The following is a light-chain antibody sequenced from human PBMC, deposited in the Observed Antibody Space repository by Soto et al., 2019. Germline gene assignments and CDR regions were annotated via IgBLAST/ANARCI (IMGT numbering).Light chain of an antibody. V-gene: IGKV1-5*01. J-gene: IGKJ2*01. CDR1: QSISSW. Sequence: DIQMTQSPSTLSASVGDRVTITCRASQSISSWLAWYQQEPGKAPKLLIYDASSLESGVPSRFSGSGSGTEFTLTISSLQPDDLATYFCQQYHTVPYTFGQGTKVDI. CDR3: QQYHTVPYT. CDR2: DAS.